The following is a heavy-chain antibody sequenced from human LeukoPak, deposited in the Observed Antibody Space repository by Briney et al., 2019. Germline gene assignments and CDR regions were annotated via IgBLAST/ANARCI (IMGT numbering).Heavy chain of an antibody. J-gene: IGHJ6*02. Sequence: GTNYAQKFQGRVTMTRDTSISTAYMELSRLRSDDTAVYYCARDRRVVVVVPAAKSPYGMDVWGQGTTVTVSS. CDR2: GT. D-gene: IGHD2-2*01. CDR3: ARDRRVVVVVPAAKSPYGMDV. V-gene: IGHV1-2*02.